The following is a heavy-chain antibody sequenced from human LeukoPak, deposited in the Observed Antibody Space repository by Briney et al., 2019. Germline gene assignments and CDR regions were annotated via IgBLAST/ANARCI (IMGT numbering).Heavy chain of an antibody. V-gene: IGHV3-21*04. CDR2: ISSSSSSI. Sequence: GGSLRLSCAASGFTFSSYSMNWVRQAPGKGLEWVSSISSSSSSIYYADSVKGRFTISRHNSKNTLYLQMNSLRAEDTAVYYCARDLADFWSGYYVWGQGTLVTVSS. CDR1: GFTFSSYS. D-gene: IGHD3-3*01. CDR3: ARDLADFWSGYYV. J-gene: IGHJ4*02.